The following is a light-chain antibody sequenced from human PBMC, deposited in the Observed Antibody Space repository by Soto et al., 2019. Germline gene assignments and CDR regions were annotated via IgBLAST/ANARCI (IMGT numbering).Light chain of an antibody. Sequence: QSVLTQPPSVSAAPGQRVTISCSGSSSNIGNNYVSWYQQLPGTAPKLLIYETYQRPSGIPDRFSGSKSGTSATLDITGLQTGDEADYYCATWDSSLGAYVFGPGTKLTVL. CDR1: SSNIGNNY. CDR3: ATWDSSLGAYV. CDR2: ETY. V-gene: IGLV1-51*02. J-gene: IGLJ1*01.